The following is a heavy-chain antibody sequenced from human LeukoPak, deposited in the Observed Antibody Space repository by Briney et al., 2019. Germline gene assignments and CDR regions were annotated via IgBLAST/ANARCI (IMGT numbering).Heavy chain of an antibody. CDR2: ISYDGSNK. V-gene: IGHV3-30-3*01. Sequence: GGSLRLSCAASGFTFSSYAMHWVRQAPGKGLEWVAVISYDGSNKYYADSVKGRFTISRDNSKNTLYLQMNSLRAEDTAVYYCARDRQQLVRGAPPQGMDVWGQGTTVTVSS. CDR1: GFTFSSYA. D-gene: IGHD6-13*01. J-gene: IGHJ6*02. CDR3: ARDRQQLVRGAPPQGMDV.